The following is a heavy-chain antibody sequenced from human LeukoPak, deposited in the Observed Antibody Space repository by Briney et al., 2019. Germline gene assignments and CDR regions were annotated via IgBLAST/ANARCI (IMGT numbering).Heavy chain of an antibody. CDR1: GFTLRSHA. D-gene: IGHD6-13*01. CDR2: IRVDGETT. CDR3: AKEGAGWYFDL. V-gene: IGHV3-23*01. J-gene: IGHJ2*01. Sequence: GGSLRLSCVDSGFTLRSHAMTWVRQAAGKGLEWVSTIRVDGETTYYADSVEGRFIISRDNSKNTLYLQMNSLTVEDTAVYHCAKEGAGWYFDLWGRGTLVTVSS.